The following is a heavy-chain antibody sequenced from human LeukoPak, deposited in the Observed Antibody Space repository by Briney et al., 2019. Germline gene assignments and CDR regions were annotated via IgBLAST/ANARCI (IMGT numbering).Heavy chain of an antibody. Sequence: SETLSLTCAVYGGSSSGYYWSWIRQPPGKGLEWIGEINHSGSTNYNPSLKSRVTISVDTSKNQFSLKLSSVTAADTAVYYCARALRGYCSSTSCFHFDYWGQGTLVTVSS. D-gene: IGHD2-2*01. V-gene: IGHV4-34*01. J-gene: IGHJ4*02. CDR2: INHSGST. CDR3: ARALRGYCSSTSCFHFDY. CDR1: GGSSSGYY.